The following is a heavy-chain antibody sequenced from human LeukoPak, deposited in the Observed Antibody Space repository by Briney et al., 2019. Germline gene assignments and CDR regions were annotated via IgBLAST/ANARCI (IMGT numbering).Heavy chain of an antibody. Sequence: ASVKVSCKASGYTFTGYYIYWVRQAPGQGLEWMGWINPNSGGTNYAQKFQGRVTMTRDTSISTAYMELSRLRSDDTAVYYCARETNGRAFDIWGQGTMVTVSS. CDR3: ARETNGRAFDI. CDR1: GYTFTGYY. D-gene: IGHD2-8*01. J-gene: IGHJ3*02. V-gene: IGHV1-2*02. CDR2: INPNSGGT.